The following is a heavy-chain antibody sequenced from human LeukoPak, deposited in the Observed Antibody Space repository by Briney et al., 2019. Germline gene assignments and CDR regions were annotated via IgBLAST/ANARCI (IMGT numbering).Heavy chain of an antibody. CDR3: ARLVTYSSSWNSYYYYYGMDV. Sequence: GESLKISCKGSGYSFTSYWIGWVRQMPGKGLEXXXXXXXXDSDTRYSPSFQGQVTISADKSISTAYLQWSSLKASDTAMYYCARLVTYSSSWNSYYYYYGMDVWGKGTTVTVSS. D-gene: IGHD6-13*01. CDR2: XXXXDSDT. CDR1: GYSFTSYW. J-gene: IGHJ6*04. V-gene: IGHV5-51*01.